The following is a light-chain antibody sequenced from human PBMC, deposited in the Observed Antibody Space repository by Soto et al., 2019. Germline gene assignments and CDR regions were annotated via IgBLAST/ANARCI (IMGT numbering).Light chain of an antibody. CDR3: QQYRSFPFT. Sequence: DIQMTQSPSSLSASVGDGVTITCRASEDIRNYVAWFQQKPGKAPRSLLSAASILESGVPSKFSGSGSGTDFSLTISSLQPEDFATYYCQQYRSFPFTVGPGTKVDIK. CDR1: EDIRNY. J-gene: IGKJ3*01. CDR2: AAS. V-gene: IGKV1-16*02.